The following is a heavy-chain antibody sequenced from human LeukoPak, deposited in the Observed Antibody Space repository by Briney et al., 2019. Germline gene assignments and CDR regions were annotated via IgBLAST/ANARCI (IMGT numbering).Heavy chain of an antibody. CDR1: GFTVSSNY. J-gene: IGHJ3*02. Sequence: GGSLRLSCAASGFTVSSNYMSWVRQAPGKGLEWVSVIYSGGSTYYADSVKGRFTISRDNAKNSLYLQMNSLRAEDTALYYCAKDIVAVTGGAFDIWGQGTMVTVSS. D-gene: IGHD5-12*01. CDR2: IYSGGST. V-gene: IGHV3-53*05. CDR3: AKDIVAVTGGAFDI.